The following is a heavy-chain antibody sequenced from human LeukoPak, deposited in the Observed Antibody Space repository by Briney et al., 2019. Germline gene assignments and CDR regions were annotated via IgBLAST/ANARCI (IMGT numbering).Heavy chain of an antibody. CDR3: ARPYYYDSSGYYYFDY. V-gene: IGHV5-51*01. CDR2: IWPADSDT. J-gene: IGHJ4*02. Sequence: GESLKISCKGSGYSFTSYWIGWVRQMPGKGLEWMGIIWPADSDTRYSPSFQGQVTISADKSISTAYLQWSSLKASDTAIYYCARPYYYDSSGYYYFDYWGQGTLVTVSS. CDR1: GYSFTSYW. D-gene: IGHD3-22*01.